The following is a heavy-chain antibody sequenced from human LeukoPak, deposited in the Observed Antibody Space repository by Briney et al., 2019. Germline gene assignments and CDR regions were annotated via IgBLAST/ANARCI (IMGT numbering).Heavy chain of an antibody. Sequence: GGSLGLSCAASGFTLSSYAMSWVRQAPGKGLEWVSAISGSGGSTYYADSVKGRFTISRDNSKNTLYLQMNSLRAEDTAVYYCAKDIVVVVAATSDYWGQGTLVTVSS. D-gene: IGHD2-15*01. J-gene: IGHJ4*02. V-gene: IGHV3-23*01. CDR2: ISGSGGST. CDR3: AKDIVVVVAATSDY. CDR1: GFTLSSYA.